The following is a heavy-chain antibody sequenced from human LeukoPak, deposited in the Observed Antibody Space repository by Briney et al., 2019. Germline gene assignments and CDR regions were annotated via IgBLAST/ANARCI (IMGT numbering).Heavy chain of an antibody. CDR3: ASGGYGYGY. V-gene: IGHV3-7*01. CDR1: GFTFSSDW. D-gene: IGHD5-18*01. Sequence: GGSLRLSCAASGFTFSSDWMSWVRQAPGKGLEWVANIKQDGSEKYYVDSVKGRFTISRDNAKNSLYLQMNSLRAEDTAVYYCASGGYGYGYWGQGTLVTVSS. J-gene: IGHJ4*02. CDR2: IKQDGSEK.